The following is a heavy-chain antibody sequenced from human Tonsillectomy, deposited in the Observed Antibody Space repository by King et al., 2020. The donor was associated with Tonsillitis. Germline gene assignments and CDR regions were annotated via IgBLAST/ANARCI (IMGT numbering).Heavy chain of an antibody. D-gene: IGHD4-17*01. CDR3: ARRDYGASNPDYHYYGLDV. Sequence: VQLVESGAEVKKPGESLKISCKGSGYSFSTYWIAWVRLMPGKGLEWMGIIYPRDSNARYSPSFQGQVTISADKSISTAYLQWSSLKASDTAVYYCARRDYGASNPDYHYYGLDVWGQGTTVTVSS. CDR2: IYPRDSNA. V-gene: IGHV5-51*01. CDR1: GYSFSTYW. J-gene: IGHJ6*02.